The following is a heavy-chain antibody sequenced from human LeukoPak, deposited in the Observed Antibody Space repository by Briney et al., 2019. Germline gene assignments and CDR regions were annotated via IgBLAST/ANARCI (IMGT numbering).Heavy chain of an antibody. Sequence: GASVKVSCKASGYTFTSYYMHWVRQAPGQGLEWMGGIIPIFGTANYAQKFQGRVTITADKSTSTAYMELSSLRSEDTAVYYCARNRYDSSGYYDSASNWFDPWGQGTLVTVSS. D-gene: IGHD3-22*01. V-gene: IGHV1-69*06. J-gene: IGHJ5*02. CDR1: GYTFTSYY. CDR2: IIPIFGTA. CDR3: ARNRYDSSGYYDSASNWFDP.